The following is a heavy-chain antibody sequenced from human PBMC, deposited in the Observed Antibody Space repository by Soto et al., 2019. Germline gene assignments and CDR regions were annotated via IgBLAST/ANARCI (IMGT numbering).Heavy chain of an antibody. CDR2: IYWDDDA. J-gene: IGHJ4*02. V-gene: IGHV2-5*02. CDR1: GFSLSTTGVG. CDR3: AHYCTGDHCLVLAHFDY. D-gene: IGHD2-8*02. Sequence: QITLKESGPTLVKPTQTLTLTCAFSGFSLSTTGVGVGWIRQPPGKALEWLALIYWDDDARYSPSLESRLTITKDTSKNQVVLTMTNMDPMDTATYYCAHYCTGDHCLVLAHFDYWGQGTLVTVSS.